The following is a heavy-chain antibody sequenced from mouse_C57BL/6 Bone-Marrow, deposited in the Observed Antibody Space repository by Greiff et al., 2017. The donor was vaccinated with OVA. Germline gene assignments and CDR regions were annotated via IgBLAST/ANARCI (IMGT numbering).Heavy chain of an antibody. V-gene: IGHV5-9*01. CDR1: GFTFSSYT. J-gene: IGHJ4*01. Sequence: EVKLQESGGGLVKPGGSLKLSCAASGFTFSSYTMSWVRQTPEKRLEWVATISGGGGNTYYPDSVKGRFTISRDNAKNTLYLQMSSLRSEDTALYYCARQEDLVGYYAMDYWGQGTSVTVSS. D-gene: IGHD1-1*02. CDR2: ISGGGGNT. CDR3: ARQEDLVGYYAMDY.